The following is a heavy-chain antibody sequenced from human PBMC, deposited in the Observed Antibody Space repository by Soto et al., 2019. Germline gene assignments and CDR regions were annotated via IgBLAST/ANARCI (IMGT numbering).Heavy chain of an antibody. J-gene: IGHJ4*01. CDR2: ISGSGDST. V-gene: IGHV3-23*01. D-gene: IGHD3-22*01. CDR3: AKENADYNGTSGLVEY. Sequence: PGGSLRLSCAASGFTFSRYAMGWVRQAPGKGLEWVSAISGSGDSTYYVDSVKGRFTISRDNSKNTLYLQMNSLRAEDTAVYYCAKENADYNGTSGLVEYWDQEPLVAISS. CDR1: GFTFSRYA.